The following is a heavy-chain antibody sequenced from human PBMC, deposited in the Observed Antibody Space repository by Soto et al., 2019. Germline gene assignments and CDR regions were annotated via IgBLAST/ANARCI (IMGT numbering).Heavy chain of an antibody. CDR3: AAYVRTGGFGALEN. D-gene: IGHD3-16*01. CDR1: GGSVSDKRW. J-gene: IGHJ4*03. V-gene: IGHV4-4*02. Sequence: SETLSLTCALSGGSVSDKRWWTWVRQTPGKGLEWIGETFRKGDTNYNAFLKSRVSISIDKSRNQVSLILTSVTAADTAVYYCAAYVRTGGFGALENLGPGAVDTVSS. CDR2: TFRKGDT.